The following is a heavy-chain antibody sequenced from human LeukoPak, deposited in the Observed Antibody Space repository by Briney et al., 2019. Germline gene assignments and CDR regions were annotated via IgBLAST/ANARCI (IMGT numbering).Heavy chain of an antibody. CDR3: ARLVGATAYYYYGMDV. CDR2: IYYSGST. J-gene: IGHJ6*02. D-gene: IGHD1-26*01. Sequence: SETLSLTCAVSGGSISSYYWTWIRQPPGKGLEWIGYIYYSGSTNYNSSLKSRVTISVDTSKNQFSLKLSSVTAADTAVYYCARLVGATAYYYYGMDVWGQGTTVTVSS. CDR1: GGSISSYY. V-gene: IGHV4-59*12.